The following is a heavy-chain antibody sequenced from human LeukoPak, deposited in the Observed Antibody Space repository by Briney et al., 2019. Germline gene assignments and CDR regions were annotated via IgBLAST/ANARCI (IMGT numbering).Heavy chain of an antibody. CDR2: ISGSGGST. V-gene: IGHV3-23*01. D-gene: IGHD5-24*01. Sequence: GGSLRLSCAASGFTFSSYAMSWVRQAPGKGLEWVSAISGSGGSTYYADSVKGRFTISRDNSKNTLYLQMNSLRAEDTTVYYCARALEMATIDYWGQGTLVTVSS. CDR3: ARALEMATIDY. CDR1: GFTFSSYA. J-gene: IGHJ4*02.